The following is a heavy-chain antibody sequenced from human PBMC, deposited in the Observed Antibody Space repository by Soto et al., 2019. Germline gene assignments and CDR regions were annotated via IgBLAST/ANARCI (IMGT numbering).Heavy chain of an antibody. CDR2: IYPGDSDT. CDR3: ARSTGDYDFWSGYYRDYYYYGMDV. J-gene: IGHJ6*02. D-gene: IGHD3-3*01. V-gene: IGHV5-51*01. CDR1: GYSFTSYW. Sequence: ESLRISYEGAGYSFTSYWIGWVRQMPGKGLEWIGIIYPGDSDTRYSPSCQGQVTISADKSISTAYLQWSSLKASDTAMYYCARSTGDYDFWSGYYRDYYYYGMDVWGQGTTVTVSS.